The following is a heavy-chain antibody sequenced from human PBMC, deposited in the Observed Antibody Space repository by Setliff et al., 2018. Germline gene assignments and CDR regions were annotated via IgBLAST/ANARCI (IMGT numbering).Heavy chain of an antibody. CDR3: SRLVQYCTTTTCQTLSGGEH. Sequence: ASVKVSCKASGYSFSDSAVSWVRQAPGQGLEWVGWISVYSGNAYYAHKFQDRLTMTTDTSTDTAFLDLRSLRSDDTAIYYCSRLVQYCTTTTCQTLSGGEHWGPGTLVTVSS. CDR2: ISVYSGNA. D-gene: IGHD2-8*01. CDR1: GYSFSDSA. J-gene: IGHJ1*01. V-gene: IGHV1-18*01.